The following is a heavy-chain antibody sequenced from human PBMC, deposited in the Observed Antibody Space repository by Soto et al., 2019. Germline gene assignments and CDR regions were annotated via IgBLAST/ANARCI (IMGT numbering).Heavy chain of an antibody. CDR1: GFTFSSYA. CDR2: ISGSGGST. V-gene: IGHV3-23*01. Sequence: GGSLRLSCAASGFTFSSYAMSWVRQAPGKGLEWVSAISGSGGSTYYADSVKGRFTISRDNSKNTLYLQMNSLRAEDTAVYDCAKDVPRLIAVAGTGFDYWGQGTLVTVSS. J-gene: IGHJ4*02. CDR3: AKDVPRLIAVAGTGFDY. D-gene: IGHD6-19*01.